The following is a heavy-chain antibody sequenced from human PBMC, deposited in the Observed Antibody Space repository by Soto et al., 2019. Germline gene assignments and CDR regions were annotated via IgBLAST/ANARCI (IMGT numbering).Heavy chain of an antibody. V-gene: IGHV1-18*04. CDR1: GYTFTSYG. Sequence: AWVKVSCRAAGYTFTSYGSSWVRQAPGQGLEWMGWISAYNGNTNYAQKLQGRVTMTTDTSTSTAYMELRSLRSDDTAVYYCARDRVVPAPYGMDFWGQGITITGSS. CDR3: ARDRVVPAPYGMDF. D-gene: IGHD2-2*01. CDR2: ISAYNGNT. J-gene: IGHJ6*02.